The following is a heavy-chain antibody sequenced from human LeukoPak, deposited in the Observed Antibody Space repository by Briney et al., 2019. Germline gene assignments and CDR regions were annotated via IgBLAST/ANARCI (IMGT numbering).Heavy chain of an antibody. CDR1: GFTFGDYA. J-gene: IGHJ5*02. Sequence: GGSLRLSCTASGFTFGDYAMSWFRQAPGKGLEWVGFIRSKAYGGTTEYAASVKGRFTISRDDSKSIAYLQMNSLKTEDTAVYYCTRDDPLLLWHPAWFDPWGQGTLVTVSS. D-gene: IGHD3-10*01. CDR3: TRDDPLLLWHPAWFDP. V-gene: IGHV3-49*03. CDR2: IRSKAYGGTT.